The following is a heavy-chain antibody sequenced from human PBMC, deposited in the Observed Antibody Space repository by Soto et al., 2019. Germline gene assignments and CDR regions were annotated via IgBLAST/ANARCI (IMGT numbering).Heavy chain of an antibody. Sequence: LRLSCTASGLPHSNFAMMWVRQAPGKGLECVSGIYGSGRGIEYADSVKGRFTISRDNSKNTVYLQMTDLRADDTAVYYCAKDAVYNDGLWLMDHWGQGTQVTVSS. CDR2: IYGSGRGI. CDR1: GLPHSNFA. V-gene: IGHV3-23*05. D-gene: IGHD2-21*01. CDR3: AKDAVYNDGLWLMDH. J-gene: IGHJ4*02.